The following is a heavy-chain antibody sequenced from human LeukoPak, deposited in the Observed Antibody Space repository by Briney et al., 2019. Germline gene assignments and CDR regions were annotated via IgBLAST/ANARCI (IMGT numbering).Heavy chain of an antibody. D-gene: IGHD2-15*01. CDR1: GYTFTGYY. V-gene: IGHV1-2*02. J-gene: IGHJ6*03. Sequence: ASVKVSCKASGYTFTGYYMHWVRQAPGQGLEWMGWINPNSGGTNYAQRFQGRVTMTRDTSISTAYMELSRLRSDDTAVYYCARTLVGYYYYMDVWGKGTTVTISS. CDR2: INPNSGGT. CDR3: ARTLVGYYYYMDV.